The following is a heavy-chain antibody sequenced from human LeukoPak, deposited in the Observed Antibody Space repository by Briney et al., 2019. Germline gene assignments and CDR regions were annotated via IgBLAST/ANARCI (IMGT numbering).Heavy chain of an antibody. D-gene: IGHD3-10*02. V-gene: IGHV3-7*01. CDR2: IKEDGSEK. CDR1: GFTFTRYY. J-gene: IGHJ6*04. CDR3: AELGITMIGGV. Sequence: TGGSLRLSCAVSGFTFTRYYMSWVRQAPGKGLEWVANIKEDGSEKYYVESMKGRFTISRDNAKNSLYLQMNSLRAEDTAVYYCAELGITMIGGVWGKGTTVTISS.